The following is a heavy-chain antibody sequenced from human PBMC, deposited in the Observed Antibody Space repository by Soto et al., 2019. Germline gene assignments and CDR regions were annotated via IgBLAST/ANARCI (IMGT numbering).Heavy chain of an antibody. J-gene: IGHJ6*02. CDR3: ARSRRGAYSSGWYSPSGYYNYGIDV. D-gene: IGHD6-19*01. Sequence: GESLKISCKGSGYSFSNYWIVWVRQMPGKGLEWMGIIYPGDSETKYSPSLQGQVTISADTSISTAYLQWTSLKASDTAMYYCARSRRGAYSSGWYSPSGYYNYGIDVWGQGTKVTVSS. CDR1: GYSFSNYW. V-gene: IGHV5-51*01. CDR2: IYPGDSET.